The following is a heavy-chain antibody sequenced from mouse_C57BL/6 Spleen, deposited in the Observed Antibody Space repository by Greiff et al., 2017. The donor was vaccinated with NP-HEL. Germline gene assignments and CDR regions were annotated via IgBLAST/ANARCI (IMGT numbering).Heavy chain of an antibody. CDR1: GYTFTSYD. CDR2: SYPRDGST. V-gene: IGHV1-85*01. J-gene: IGHJ4*01. CDR3: ARYRTTVVADAMDY. Sequence: QVQLQQSGPELVKPGDSVKLSCKASGYTFTSYDINWVKQRPGQGLEWIGWSYPRDGSTNYNEKFKGKATLTVETASSTAYMELHSLTSEDYAVYFCARYRTTVVADAMDYWGQGTSVTVSS. D-gene: IGHD1-1*01.